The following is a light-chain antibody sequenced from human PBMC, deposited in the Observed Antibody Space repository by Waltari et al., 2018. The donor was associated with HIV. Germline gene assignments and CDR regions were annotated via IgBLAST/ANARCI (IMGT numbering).Light chain of an antibody. CDR1: SSDVGAYHL. Sequence: QTALTQPVSVSGSPGQSITISCTGTSSDVGAYHLVPWYQQHPGNAPRLIIYDVSARPAGVSNRFTGSKSGNTASLTISGLQAEDEADYYCCSYVSEIVPCVFGGGTKLTVL. J-gene: IGLJ3*02. CDR3: CSYVSEIVPCV. CDR2: DVS. V-gene: IGLV2-23*02.